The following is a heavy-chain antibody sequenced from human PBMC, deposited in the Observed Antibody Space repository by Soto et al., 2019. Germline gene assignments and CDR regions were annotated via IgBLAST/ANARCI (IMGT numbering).Heavy chain of an antibody. V-gene: IGHV2-5*01. Sequence: SGPTLVNPTQTLTLTCTFSGFSLSTTGLGVSWIRQPPGKALEWLALIYWHDDKRYSPSLKSRLTITKDTSKNQVVLTMTNMDPVDTATYYCAHRGGATVGLYYFDYWGQGALVTVYS. CDR1: GFSLSTTGLG. J-gene: IGHJ4*02. CDR2: IYWHDDK. CDR3: AHRGGATVGLYYFDY. D-gene: IGHD3-16*01.